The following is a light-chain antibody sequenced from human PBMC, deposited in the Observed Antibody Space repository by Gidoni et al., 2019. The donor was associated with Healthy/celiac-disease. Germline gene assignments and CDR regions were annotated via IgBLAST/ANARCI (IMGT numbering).Light chain of an antibody. CDR2: AAS. CDR3: QQSYSTLLT. V-gene: IGKV1-39*01. J-gene: IGKJ4*01. Sequence: DIQMTQSPSSLSASVGDRVTITCRASQSISSHLNWYQQKPGKAPKLLIYAASSLQSWVPSRFSGSGSGTDFTLTISSLQPEDFATYYCQQSYSTLLTFGGGTKVEIK. CDR1: QSISSH.